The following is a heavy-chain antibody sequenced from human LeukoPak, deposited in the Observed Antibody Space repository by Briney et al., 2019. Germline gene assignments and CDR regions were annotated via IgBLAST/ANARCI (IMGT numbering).Heavy chain of an antibody. CDR3: ARESIAAAGTTISYYYGMDV. CDR2: MNPNSGNT. D-gene: IGHD6-13*01. J-gene: IGHJ6*02. V-gene: IGHV1-8*01. Sequence: ASVKVSRKASVYTFTRYDINWVRQATGQGLEWMGWMNPNSGNTGYAQKFQGRVTMTRNTSISTAYMELSSLRSEDTAVYYCARESIAAAGTTISYYYGMDVWGQGTTVTVSS. CDR1: VYTFTRYD.